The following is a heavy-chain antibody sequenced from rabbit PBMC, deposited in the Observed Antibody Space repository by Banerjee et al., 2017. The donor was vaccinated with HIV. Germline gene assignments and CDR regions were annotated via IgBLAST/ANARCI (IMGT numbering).Heavy chain of an antibody. J-gene: IGHJ4*01. V-gene: IGHV1S45*01. CDR1: GFSFSNNYY. CDR2: IYTGGSGST. CDR3: ARDNDWGLEALHL. Sequence: QEQLVESGGGLVQPEGSLTLTCTASGFSFSNNYYMCWVRQAPGKGLEWIACIYTGGSGSTYYASWAKGRFTISKTSSTTVTLQMTSLTAADTATYFCARDNDWGLEALHLWGPGTLVTVS. D-gene: IGHD3-1*01.